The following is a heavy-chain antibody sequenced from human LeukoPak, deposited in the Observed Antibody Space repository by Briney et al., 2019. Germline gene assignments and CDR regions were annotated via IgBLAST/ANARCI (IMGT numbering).Heavy chain of an antibody. J-gene: IGHJ4*02. CDR1: GFTFSSYS. D-gene: IGHD6-13*01. CDR2: VSTFSRYT. CDR3: ARGHISAAGNFDY. V-gene: IGHV3-21*05. Sequence: AGGSLRLSCAASGFTFSSYSMNWVRQAPGKGLEWVSYVSTFSRYTNYADSVKGRFTISRDNAKNSLYLQMNSLRAEDTAVYYCARGHISAAGNFDYWGQGTLVTVSS.